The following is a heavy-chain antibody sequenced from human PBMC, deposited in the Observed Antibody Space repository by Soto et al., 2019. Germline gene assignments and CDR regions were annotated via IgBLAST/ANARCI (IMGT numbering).Heavy chain of an antibody. CDR1: GGSFSGYY. Sequence: KPSETLSLTCAVYGGSFSGYYWSWIRQPPGKGLEWIGEIGHSGGTVYNPSLESRVTISGDSSNNQSSLKLNSVTAADTAVYYCARHGGYYFDYWGQGAPVTVSS. D-gene: IGHD3-16*01. J-gene: IGHJ4*02. CDR3: ARHGGYYFDY. V-gene: IGHV4-34*01. CDR2: IGHSGGT.